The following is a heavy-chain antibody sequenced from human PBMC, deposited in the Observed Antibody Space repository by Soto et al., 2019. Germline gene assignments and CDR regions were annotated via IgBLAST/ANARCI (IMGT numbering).Heavy chain of an antibody. CDR2: MNPNSGNT. CDR1: GYTFTSYD. Sequence: ASVKVSCKASGYTFTSYDINWVRQATGQGLEWMGWMNPNSGNTGYAQKFQGRVTMTRNTSISTAYMELSSLRSEDTAVYYCASGGVYDFWSGYYSNYYGMDVGGQGTTVTVSS. CDR3: ASGGVYDFWSGYYSNYYGMDV. V-gene: IGHV1-8*01. D-gene: IGHD3-3*01. J-gene: IGHJ6*02.